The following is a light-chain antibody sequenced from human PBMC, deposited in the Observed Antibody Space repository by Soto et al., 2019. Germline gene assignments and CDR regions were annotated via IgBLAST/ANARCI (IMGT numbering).Light chain of an antibody. V-gene: IGKV3-20*01. Sequence: EIVLTQSPGTLSLSPGERATLSCRASQSVSSSYLTWYQQKPGQAPRVLVYGSSRRATGIPDRFSGSGSGTDFTLTISRLEPEDFAVYYCQQYGRSQGYTFGQGTKLEI. CDR2: GSS. CDR3: QQYGRSQGYT. J-gene: IGKJ2*01. CDR1: QSVSSSY.